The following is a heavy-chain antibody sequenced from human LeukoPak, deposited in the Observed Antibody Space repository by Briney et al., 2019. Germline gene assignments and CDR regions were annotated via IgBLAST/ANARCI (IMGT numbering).Heavy chain of an antibody. D-gene: IGHD6-13*01. Sequence: GGSLRPSCAAPGFTFSDSYMSWSRQAPGKGLEWLSYISGSGSHTTYADSVRGRFTISRDNAKNSLSLQVNSLRADDTAVYYCARVGSTVAAGTPDYWGQGTLVTVSS. V-gene: IGHV3-11*06. CDR2: ISGSGSHT. CDR1: GFTFSDSY. J-gene: IGHJ4*02. CDR3: ARVGSTVAAGTPDY.